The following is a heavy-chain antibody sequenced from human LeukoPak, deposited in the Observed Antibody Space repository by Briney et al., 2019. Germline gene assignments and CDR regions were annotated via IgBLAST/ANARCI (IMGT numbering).Heavy chain of an antibody. CDR3: AKDYAYYYDSSGYGAIDY. CDR2: IRYDGSNK. J-gene: IGHJ4*02. D-gene: IGHD3-22*01. CDR1: GFTFSSYG. Sequence: GGSLRLSCAASGFTFSSYGMHWVRQAPGKGLEWVAFIRYDGSNKYYADSVKGRFTISRDNSKNTLYLQMNSLRAEDTAVYYCAKDYAYYYDSSGYGAIDYWGQGTLVTVSS. V-gene: IGHV3-30*02.